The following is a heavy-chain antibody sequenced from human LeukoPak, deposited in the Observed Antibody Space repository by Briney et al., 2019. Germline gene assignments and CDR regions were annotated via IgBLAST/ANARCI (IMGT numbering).Heavy chain of an antibody. CDR3: AKDWHPGMGGSMGGYFDY. Sequence: QPGGSLRLSCAASGFTFSSYWMSWVRQAPGKGLEWVSAISGSGGSTYYADSVKGRFTISRDNSKNTLYLQMNSLRAEDTAVYYCAKDWHPGMGGSMGGYFDYWGQGTLVTVSS. CDR2: ISGSGGST. J-gene: IGHJ4*02. D-gene: IGHD3-16*01. CDR1: GFTFSSYW. V-gene: IGHV3-23*01.